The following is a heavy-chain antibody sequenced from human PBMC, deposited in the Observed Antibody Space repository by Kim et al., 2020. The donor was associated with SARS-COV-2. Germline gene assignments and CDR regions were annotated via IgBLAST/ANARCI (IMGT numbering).Heavy chain of an antibody. Sequence: ASVKVSCKASGYTFTSYGISWVRQAPGQGLEWMGWISAYNGNTNYAQKLQGRVTMTTDTSTSTAYMELRSLRSDDTAVYYCARAGYDFWSGYWRGLDYWGQGTLVTVSS. V-gene: IGHV1-18*01. J-gene: IGHJ4*02. D-gene: IGHD3-3*01. CDR2: ISAYNGNT. CDR1: GYTFTSYG. CDR3: ARAGYDFWSGYWRGLDY.